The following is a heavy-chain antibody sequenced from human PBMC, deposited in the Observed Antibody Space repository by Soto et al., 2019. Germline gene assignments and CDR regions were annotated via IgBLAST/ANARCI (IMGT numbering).Heavy chain of an antibody. CDR1: SGSISSSNW. V-gene: IGHV4-4*02. Sequence: QVQLQESGPGLVKPSGTLSLTCAVSSGSISSSNWWSWVRQPPGKGLEWIGDIYHSGSTNYNPSLKRRVTISVDKSKNQCSLKLSSVPAADTAVYYCASSRHGSGWYDNWYLDLWCRGTLVTVSS. CDR2: IYHSGST. CDR3: ASSRHGSGWYDNWYLDL. D-gene: IGHD6-19*01. J-gene: IGHJ2*01.